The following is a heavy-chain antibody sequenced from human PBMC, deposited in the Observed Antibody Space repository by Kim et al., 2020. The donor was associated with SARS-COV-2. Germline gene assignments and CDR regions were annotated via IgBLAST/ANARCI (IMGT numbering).Heavy chain of an antibody. CDR1: GGSVSSGSYS. Sequence: SETLSLTCTASGGSVSSGSYSWSWIRQPPGKGLEWIGYIYDSGSTNYNPSLKSRVTISVDTTKNQFSLKLSSVTAADTAGYYCANANGTGYYSLDAFDI. V-gene: IGHV4-61*01. J-gene: IGHJ3*02. CDR2: IYDSGST. CDR3: ANANGTGYYSLDAFDI. D-gene: IGHD3-9*01.